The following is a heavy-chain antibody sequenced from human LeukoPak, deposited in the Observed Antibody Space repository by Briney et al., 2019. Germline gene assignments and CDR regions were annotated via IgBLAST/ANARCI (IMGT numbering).Heavy chain of an antibody. CDR3: ARDATSQYYFDF. CDR2: ITPSGGTT. Sequence: ASVKVSCKASGYTFTSYFIHWIRQAPGQGLEWMGLITPSGGTTTFAQKFHGRVIMTRDMSTSTVYLELSSLTSDDTAVYHCARDATSQYYFDFWGQGTLVTVSS. V-gene: IGHV1-46*01. J-gene: IGHJ4*02. CDR1: GYTFTSYF.